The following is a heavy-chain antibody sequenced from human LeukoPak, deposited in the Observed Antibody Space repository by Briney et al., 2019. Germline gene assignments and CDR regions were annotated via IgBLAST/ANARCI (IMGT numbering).Heavy chain of an antibody. V-gene: IGHV3-7*01. Sequence: GGSLRLSCAASGFTFSSYWMSWVRQAPGKGLEWVANIKQDGSEKYYVDSVKGRFTISRDNAKNSLYLQMNSLRAEDTVVYYCARAQRYCSGGSCYFDYWGQGTLVTVSS. D-gene: IGHD2-15*01. CDR1: GFTFSSYW. CDR3: ARAQRYCSGGSCYFDY. J-gene: IGHJ4*02. CDR2: IKQDGSEK.